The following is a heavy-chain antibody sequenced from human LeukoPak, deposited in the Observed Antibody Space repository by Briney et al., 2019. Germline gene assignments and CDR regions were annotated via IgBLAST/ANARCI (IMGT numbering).Heavy chain of an antibody. J-gene: IGHJ4*02. CDR3: ARVRGDWRAYYFDY. Sequence: GASVKVSCKASGYTFTGYYMHWVRQAPGQGLEWMGWINPNSGGTNYAQKFQGRVTMTRDTSISTAYMELGRLRSDDTAVYYCARVRGDWRAYYFDYWGQGTLVTVSS. CDR2: INPNSGGT. CDR1: GYTFTGYY. V-gene: IGHV1-2*02. D-gene: IGHD3-9*01.